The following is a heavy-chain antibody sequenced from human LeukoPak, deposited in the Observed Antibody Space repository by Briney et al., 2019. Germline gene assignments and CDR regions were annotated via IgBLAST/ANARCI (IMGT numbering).Heavy chain of an antibody. V-gene: IGHV1-69*13. CDR3: ARESIAARSAFDY. D-gene: IGHD6-6*01. CDR2: IIPIFGTT. Sequence: GASVKVSCKASGGTFNNYAISWVRQAPGQGLEWMGGIIPIFGTTNYAQKFQGRVTITADESTTTAYMELSSLRSEDTGVYYCARESIAARSAFDYWGQGTLVTVSS. J-gene: IGHJ4*02. CDR1: GGTFNNYA.